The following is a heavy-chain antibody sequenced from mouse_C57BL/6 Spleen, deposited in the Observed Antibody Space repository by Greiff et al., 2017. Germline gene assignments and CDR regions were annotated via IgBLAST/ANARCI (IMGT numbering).Heavy chain of an antibody. D-gene: IGHD3-2*02. CDR3: ARYQARYAMDY. V-gene: IGHV1-80*01. CDR2: IYPGDGDT. Sequence: QVQLKQSGAELVKPGASVKISCKASGYAFSSYWMNWVKQRPGKGLEWIGQIYPGDGDTNYNGKFKGKATLTEDKSSISAYMQLSSLTSEASAVYVCARYQARYAMDYWGQGTSVTVSA. J-gene: IGHJ4*01. CDR1: GYAFSSYW.